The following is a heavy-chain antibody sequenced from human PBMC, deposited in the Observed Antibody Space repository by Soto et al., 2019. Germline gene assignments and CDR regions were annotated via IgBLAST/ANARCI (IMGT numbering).Heavy chain of an antibody. J-gene: IGHJ6*02. V-gene: IGHV4-34*01. CDR2: INHSGST. CDR3: ARRRGDV. CDR1: GGSFSGYY. Sequence: SETLSLTCAVYGGSFSGYYWSWIRQPPGKGLEWIGEINHSGSTNYNPSLKSRVTISVDTSKNQFSLKLSSVTAADTAVYYCARRRGDVWGQGTTVTVSS.